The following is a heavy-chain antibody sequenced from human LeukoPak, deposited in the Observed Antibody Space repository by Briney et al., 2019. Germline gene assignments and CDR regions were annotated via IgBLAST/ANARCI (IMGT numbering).Heavy chain of an antibody. J-gene: IGHJ6*02. V-gene: IGHV4-34*01. CDR1: GGSFSGYY. CDR3: ARMRSYVPAAISYGMDV. Sequence: SETLSLTCAVYGGSFSGYYWSWIRQPPGKGLEWIGEINHSGSTNYNPSLKSRVTISVDASKNQFSLKLSSVTAADTAVYYCARMRSYVPAAISYGMDVWGQGTTVTVSS. CDR2: INHSGST. D-gene: IGHD2-2*02.